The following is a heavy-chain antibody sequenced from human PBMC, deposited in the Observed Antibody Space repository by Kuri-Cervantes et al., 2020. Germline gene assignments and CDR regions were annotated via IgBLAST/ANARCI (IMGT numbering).Heavy chain of an antibody. CDR3: ARGSGWYGY. CDR1: GFTFSSYA. J-gene: IGHJ4*02. CDR2: ISSNGGST. D-gene: IGHD6-19*01. V-gene: IGHV3-64*02. Sequence: ETLSLTCAASGFTFSSYAMHWVRQAPGKGLEYVSAISSNGGSTYYADSVKGRFTISRDNSKNTLYLQMGSLRAEDMAVYYCARGSGWYGYWGQGTLVTVSS.